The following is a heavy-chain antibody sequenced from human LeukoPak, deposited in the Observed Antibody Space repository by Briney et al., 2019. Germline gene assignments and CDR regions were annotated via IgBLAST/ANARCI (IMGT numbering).Heavy chain of an antibody. CDR3: ARYSPIDCSTSPPCPYNWFDP. V-gene: IGHV1-18*01. J-gene: IGHJ5*02. D-gene: IGHD2-2*01. CDR2: ISAYNGNT. CDR1: GYTFTSYG. Sequence: VASVKVSCKASGYTFTSYGISWVRQAPGQGLEWMGWISAYNGNTNYAQKLQGRVIMTTDTSTSTAYMELRSLRSDDTAVYYCARYSPIDCSTSPPCPYNWFDPWRQGTLVTVSS.